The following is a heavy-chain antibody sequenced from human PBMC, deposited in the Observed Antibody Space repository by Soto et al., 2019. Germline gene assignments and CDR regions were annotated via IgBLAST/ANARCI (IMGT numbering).Heavy chain of an antibody. Sequence: QVQLRESGPGLVKPSETLSLTCAVSGASVSTSYWWSWVRQPPGEGLGWIGEIHYSGTTNHNPSLNSRVPISLDKSNNQFSLNLTSVTAADTAMYYCTRALSKSLDYWGQGTLVTVSS. J-gene: IGHJ4*02. CDR3: TRALSKSLDY. V-gene: IGHV4-4*02. CDR1: GASVSTSYW. CDR2: IHYSGTT.